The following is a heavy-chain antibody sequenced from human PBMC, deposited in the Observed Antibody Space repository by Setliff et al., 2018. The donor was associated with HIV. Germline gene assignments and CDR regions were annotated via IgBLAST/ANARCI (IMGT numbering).Heavy chain of an antibody. CDR3: ARVSRSGWFLDW. V-gene: IGHV1-18*01. CDR1: GYNFSSNG. D-gene: IGHD6-19*01. CDR2: ISSYNGNT. J-gene: IGHJ4*02. Sequence: ASVKVSCKASGYNFSSNGISWVRQAPGQGLEWMGWISSYNGNTKYAQKVQDRVTMTKDTSTSTAYMELRSLRSDDTAVYYCARVSRSGWFLDWWGQGSLVTVSS.